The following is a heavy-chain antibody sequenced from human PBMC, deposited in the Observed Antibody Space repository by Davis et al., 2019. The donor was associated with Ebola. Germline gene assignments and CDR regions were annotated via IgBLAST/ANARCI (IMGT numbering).Heavy chain of an antibody. D-gene: IGHD2-15*01. Sequence: GESLKISCKGSGYSFTSYWISWVRQMPGKGLEWMGIIYPGDSDTRYSPSFQGQVTISADKSISTAYLQWSSLKASDTAMYYCARLSWVVVVAATSGWFDPWGQGTLVTVSS. CDR3: ARLSWVVVVAATSGWFDP. CDR1: GYSFTSYW. CDR2: IYPGDSDT. J-gene: IGHJ5*02. V-gene: IGHV5-51*01.